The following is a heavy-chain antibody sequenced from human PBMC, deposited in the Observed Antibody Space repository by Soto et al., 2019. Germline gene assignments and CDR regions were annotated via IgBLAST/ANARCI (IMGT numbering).Heavy chain of an antibody. V-gene: IGHV3-7*01. Sequence: EVQLVESGGGLVQPGGSLRLSCAASGFTFTTYWMSWVRQAPGKGLEWVANIKQDGSEKYYVDSVKGRFTISRDNAKNSLYLQMNSLRAEDTALYYCARVYPGSGWPYHYYGMDVWGRGTTVTVSS. J-gene: IGHJ6*02. CDR1: GFTFTTYW. D-gene: IGHD6-19*01. CDR2: IKQDGSEK. CDR3: ARVYPGSGWPYHYYGMDV.